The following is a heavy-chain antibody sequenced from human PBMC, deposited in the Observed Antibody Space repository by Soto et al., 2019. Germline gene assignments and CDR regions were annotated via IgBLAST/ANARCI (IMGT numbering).Heavy chain of an antibody. CDR1: GGSISSGGYY. CDR3: ARVARITMVRGVPNDAFDI. Sequence: LSLTCTVSGGSISSGGYYWSWIRQHPGKVLEWIGYIYYSGSTYYNPSLKSRVTISVDTSKNQFSLKLSSVTAADTAVYYCARVARITMVRGVPNDAFDIWGQGTMVTVSS. J-gene: IGHJ3*02. D-gene: IGHD3-10*01. V-gene: IGHV4-31*03. CDR2: IYYSGST.